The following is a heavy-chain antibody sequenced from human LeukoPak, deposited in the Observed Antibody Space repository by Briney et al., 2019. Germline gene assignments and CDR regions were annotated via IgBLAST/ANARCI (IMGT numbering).Heavy chain of an antibody. CDR3: VKEGYCSGGSCYPRVDY. Sequence: GGSLRLSCSASGFTFSSYAMHWVRQAPGKGLEYVSAISSNGGSTYYADSVKGRFTISRDNSKITLYLQMSTLRAEDTAVYYCVKEGYCSGGSCYPRVDYWGQGTLVTVSS. CDR2: ISSNGGST. J-gene: IGHJ4*02. D-gene: IGHD2-15*01. V-gene: IGHV3-64D*06. CDR1: GFTFSSYA.